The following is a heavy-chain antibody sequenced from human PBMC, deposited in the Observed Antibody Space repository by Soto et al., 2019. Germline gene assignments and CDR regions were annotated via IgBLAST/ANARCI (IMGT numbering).Heavy chain of an antibody. Sequence: ASVKVSCKASGYTFTGYYMHWVRQAPGQGLEWMGWINPNSGGTNYAQKFQGRVTMTRDTSISTAYMELGRLRSDDTAVYYCARDSGYANVGGYYYYYGMDVWGQGTTVTVSS. V-gene: IGHV1-2*02. CDR3: ARDSGYANVGGYYYYYGMDV. CDR1: GYTFTGYY. D-gene: IGHD5-12*01. J-gene: IGHJ6*02. CDR2: INPNSGGT.